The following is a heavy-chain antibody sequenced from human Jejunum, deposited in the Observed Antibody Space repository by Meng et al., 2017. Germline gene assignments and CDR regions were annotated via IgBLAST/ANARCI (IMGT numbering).Heavy chain of an antibody. CDR1: GGSINTGDYY. CDR2: IYYSGSS. Sequence: VQLQESGPGLVKPSQTLSLTSPVSGGSINTGDYYWSWIRQPPGKGLEWIAYIYYSGSSYSKSSLRSRVIISIDTSKNQFSLILSAVTAADTAVYYCARHPTGGYNYFDYWGQGTLVTVSS. J-gene: IGHJ4*02. V-gene: IGHV4-30-4*01. CDR3: ARHPTGGYNYFDY. D-gene: IGHD2-8*02.